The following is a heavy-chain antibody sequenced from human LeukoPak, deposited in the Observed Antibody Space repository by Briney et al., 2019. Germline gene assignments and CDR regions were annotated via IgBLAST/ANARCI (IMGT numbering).Heavy chain of an antibody. V-gene: IGHV1-18*01. D-gene: IGHD1-26*01. CDR1: GYTFTSYG. CDR3: ARDRGGGSRASDY. J-gene: IGHJ4*02. Sequence: ASVKVSCKASGYTFTSYGITWVRQAPGQGLEWMGWISPYNGDTNYAQKLQGRVTMTTDTSTSTAYMELGSLRSDDTAVYYCARDRGGGSRASDYWGQGTLVTVSS. CDR2: ISPYNGDT.